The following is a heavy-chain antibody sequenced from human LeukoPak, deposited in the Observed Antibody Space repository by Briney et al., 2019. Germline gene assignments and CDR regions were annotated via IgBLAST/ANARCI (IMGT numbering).Heavy chain of an antibody. V-gene: IGHV3-21*01. CDR2: IGTSSNNI. J-gene: IGHJ4*02. Sequence: GGSLTLSCAASGLTLSRYIMNWVRQAPGKGLEWVSSIGTSSNNIYYTDSVKGRFTISRDNAKNSLYLQVDSLRVEDTAVYFCASGTVGNYALDYWGQGTLVTVSS. CDR1: GLTLSRYI. D-gene: IGHD1-7*01. CDR3: ASGTVGNYALDY.